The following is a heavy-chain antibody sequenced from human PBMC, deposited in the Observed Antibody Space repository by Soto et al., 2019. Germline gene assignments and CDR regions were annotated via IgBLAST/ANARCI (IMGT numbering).Heavy chain of an antibody. CDR3: ARVRSGTYNDFDL. Sequence: QVQLVESGGGLVRPGGSLRLSCAASGFTFSTFYMNWVRQAPGKGLEWVSFLSSESTFISYADSVKGRFTISRDNSKKSRFLQMDSLRVEDTAVYYCARVRSGTYNDFDLWGQWTVVTVSS. D-gene: IGHD1-26*01. CDR1: GFTFSTFY. J-gene: IGHJ3*01. V-gene: IGHV3-11*06. CDR2: LSSESTFI.